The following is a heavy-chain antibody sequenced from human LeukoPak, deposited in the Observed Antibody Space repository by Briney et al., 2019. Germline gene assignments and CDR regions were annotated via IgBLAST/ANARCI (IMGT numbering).Heavy chain of an antibody. V-gene: IGHV1-18*01. CDR3: ARAIRQSGVTTGLLNIFDY. Sequence: GASVKVSCKASGYTFTSYGISWVRQAPGQGLEWMGWITAYNDNTYYAQKLQGRVTMTTDTSTSTAYMEPRSLRSDDTAVYYCARAIRQSGVTTGLLNIFDYWGQGPLVTVSS. D-gene: IGHD4-11*01. J-gene: IGHJ4*02. CDR2: ITAYNDNT. CDR1: GYTFTSYG.